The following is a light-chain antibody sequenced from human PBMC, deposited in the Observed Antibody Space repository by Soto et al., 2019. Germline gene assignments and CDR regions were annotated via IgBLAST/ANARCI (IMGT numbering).Light chain of an antibody. V-gene: IGLV1-40*01. Sequence: VLTQPPSVSGAPGQRVTISCTGSSSNIGAGYDVHWYQQLPGTAPKLLIYGNSNRPSGVPDRFSGSKSGTSASLAITGLQAEDEADYYCHSYDSSLSGWVFGGGTKVTVL. J-gene: IGLJ3*02. CDR3: HSYDSSLSGWV. CDR1: SSNIGAGYD. CDR2: GNS.